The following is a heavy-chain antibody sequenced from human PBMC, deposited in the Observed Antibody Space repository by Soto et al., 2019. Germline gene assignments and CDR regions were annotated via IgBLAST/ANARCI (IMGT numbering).Heavy chain of an antibody. CDR2: INHSVST. CDR3: ESRGGTTYNWFDP. CDR1: GGGFSGYY. V-gene: IGHV4-34*01. D-gene: IGHD1-26*01. J-gene: IGHJ5*02. Sequence: ATLSRTGAVYGGGFSGYYWSWIRQPPGKGLEWIGEINHSVSTNYNPSLKSRVTISLDTSKNQFSLKLSSVTAADTAVYYCESRGGTTYNWFDPWGQGTLVTVSS.